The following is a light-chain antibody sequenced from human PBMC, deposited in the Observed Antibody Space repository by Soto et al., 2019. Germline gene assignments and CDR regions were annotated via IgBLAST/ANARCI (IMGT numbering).Light chain of an antibody. CDR2: AAS. Sequence: DIQRTQSPSSLTASVGDRVTITCRTRQSISGYLNRYRHKPWKAHTLLIYAASTLQSGVPSRFSGSGSGTDFTPTISNLQPEDFATYYCQQSYSTLTSTFGQGTRLDIK. V-gene: IGKV1-39*01. CDR3: QQSYSTLTST. CDR1: QSISGY. J-gene: IGKJ5*01.